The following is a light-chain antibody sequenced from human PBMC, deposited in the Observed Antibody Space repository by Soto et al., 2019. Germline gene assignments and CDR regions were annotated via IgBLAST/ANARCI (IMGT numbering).Light chain of an antibody. CDR3: QSYDSRLSVL. CDR1: SSNIGTGYA. Sequence: QAVVTQPPSVSGAPGQRVTISCTGSSSNIGTGYAVHWYQQLPGTAPKLLIYGNSNRPSGVPDRFSGSKSGTSASLAITGLQAEDEADYYCQSYDSRLSVLFGGGTQLTVL. CDR2: GNS. V-gene: IGLV1-40*01. J-gene: IGLJ2*01.